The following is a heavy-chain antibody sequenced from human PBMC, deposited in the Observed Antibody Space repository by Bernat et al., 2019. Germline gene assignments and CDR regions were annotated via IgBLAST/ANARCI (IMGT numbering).Heavy chain of an antibody. J-gene: IGHJ4*02. Sequence: QVQLVESGGGVVQPGRSLRLSCAASGFTFSSYGMHWVRQAPGKGLEWMAVISYDGTNKYYADSVKGRFTISRDNSKSTLYLQMNSLRAEDTAVYYCAKVDYGDLSSFDFWGQGTLVTVSS. CDR2: ISYDGTNK. V-gene: IGHV3-30*18. CDR1: GFTFSSYG. CDR3: AKVDYGDLSSFDF. D-gene: IGHD4-17*01.